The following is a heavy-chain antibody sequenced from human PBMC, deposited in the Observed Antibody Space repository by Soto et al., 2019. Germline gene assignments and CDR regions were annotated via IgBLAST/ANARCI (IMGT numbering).Heavy chain of an antibody. Sequence: VGSLRLSCAASGFTFSDYYMSWIRQAPGKGLEWVSYISSSGSTIYYADSVKGRFTISRDNAKNSLYLQMNSLRAEDTAVYYCARDHAGTTVLHWFDPWGQGTLVTVSS. CDR2: ISSSGSTI. D-gene: IGHD1-7*01. CDR1: GFTFSDYY. J-gene: IGHJ5*02. CDR3: ARDHAGTTVLHWFDP. V-gene: IGHV3-11*01.